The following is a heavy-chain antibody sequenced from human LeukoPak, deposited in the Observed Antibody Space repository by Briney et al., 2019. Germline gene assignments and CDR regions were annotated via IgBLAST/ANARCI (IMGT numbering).Heavy chain of an antibody. CDR1: GFTFSDYW. Sequence: GGSLRLSCAASGFTFSDYWMHWVRQAPGKGLEWVSRIIGDGSTTIYADSVKGRFTISRDNAKNTMYLQMNSLRVEDTAVYYCTRRVSATRWFDPRGQGILVTVSS. J-gene: IGHJ5*02. V-gene: IGHV3-74*01. CDR2: IIGDGSTT. D-gene: IGHD2-15*01. CDR3: TRRVSATRWFDP.